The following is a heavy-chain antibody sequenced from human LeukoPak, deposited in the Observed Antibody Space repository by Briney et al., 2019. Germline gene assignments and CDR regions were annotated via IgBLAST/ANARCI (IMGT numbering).Heavy chain of an antibody. D-gene: IGHD6-13*01. V-gene: IGHV4-34*01. J-gene: IGHJ5*02. CDR2: INHSGST. Sequence: SETLSLTCAVYGGSFSGYYWSWIRQPPGKGLEWIGEINHSGSTNYNPSLKSRVTISVDTSKNQFSLKLSSVTAADTAVYYCATRGIAAAGPEANNWFDPWGQGTLVTVSS. CDR3: ATRGIAAAGPEANNWFDP. CDR1: GGSFSGYY.